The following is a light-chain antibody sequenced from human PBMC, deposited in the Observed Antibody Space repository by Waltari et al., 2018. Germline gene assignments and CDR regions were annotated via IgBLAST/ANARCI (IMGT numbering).Light chain of an antibody. J-gene: IGLJ3*02. V-gene: IGLV1-47*01. CDR1: SSNIGSNY. CDR3: AAWDDSLSGLV. CDR2: KNN. Sequence: QSVLTQPPSASGTPGQKVTISCNGSSSNIGSNYVYWYQQFPGTAPNLLIYKNNQRPSGVPDRFSDSKSGTSASLAINGLRSEDEADYDCAAWDDSLSGLVLGGGTKVTVL.